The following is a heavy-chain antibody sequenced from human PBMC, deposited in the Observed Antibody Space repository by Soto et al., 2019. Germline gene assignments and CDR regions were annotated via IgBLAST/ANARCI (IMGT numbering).Heavy chain of an antibody. CDR1: GGTFSSYA. V-gene: IGHV1-69*01. D-gene: IGHD3-22*01. J-gene: IGHJ3*02. CDR3: ARENYDSSGYGAFDI. CDR2: IIPIFGTA. Sequence: GASVKVPCKASGGTFSSYAISWVRQAPGQGLEWMGGIIPIFGTANYAQKFQGRVTITADESTSTAYMELSSLRSEDTAVYYCARENYDSSGYGAFDIWGQGTMVTVSS.